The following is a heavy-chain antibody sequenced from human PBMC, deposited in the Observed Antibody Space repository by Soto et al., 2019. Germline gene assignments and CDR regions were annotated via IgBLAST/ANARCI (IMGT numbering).Heavy chain of an antibody. CDR1: GFTFSSYS. J-gene: IGHJ4*02. CDR2: ISSSSSYI. D-gene: IGHD3-3*01. CDR3: ARASRITIFGVADDY. Sequence: ESGGGLVKPGGSLRLSCAASGFTFSSYSMNWVRQAPGKGLEWVSSISSSSSYIYYADSVKGRFTIPRDNAKNSLYLQMNSLRAEDTAVYYCARASRITIFGVADDYWGQGTLVTVSS. V-gene: IGHV3-21*01.